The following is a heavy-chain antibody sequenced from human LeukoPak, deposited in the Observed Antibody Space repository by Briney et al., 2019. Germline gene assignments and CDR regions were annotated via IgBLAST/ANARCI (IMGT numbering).Heavy chain of an antibody. CDR3: TRQNCTGGSCSYVDC. D-gene: IGHD2-8*02. J-gene: IGHJ4*02. CDR2: IRTKTRNYAA. CDR1: GFTFSDSY. Sequence: TGGSLRLSCAASGFTFSDSYMHWVRQASGKGLEWVGLIRTKTRNYAATYAESVKGRFTISRDDSKNTAYLQMNSLKMEDTAVYYCTRQNCTGGSCSYVDCWGQGTLVTVSS. V-gene: IGHV3-73*01.